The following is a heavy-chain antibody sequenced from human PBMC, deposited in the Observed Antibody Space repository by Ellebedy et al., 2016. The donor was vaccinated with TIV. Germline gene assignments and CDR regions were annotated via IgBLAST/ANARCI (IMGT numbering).Heavy chain of an antibody. J-gene: IGHJ3*02. D-gene: IGHD6-13*01. CDR3: AAAAGAGDDAFDI. CDR2: ISSSSRTI. Sequence: GESLKISXAASGFTFSSYAMSWVRQAPGKGLEWVSSISSSSRTIYYADSVKGRFTISRDNAKNSLYLQMNSLRAEDTAVYYCAAAAGAGDDAFDIWGQGTMVTVSS. V-gene: IGHV3-48*01. CDR1: GFTFSSYA.